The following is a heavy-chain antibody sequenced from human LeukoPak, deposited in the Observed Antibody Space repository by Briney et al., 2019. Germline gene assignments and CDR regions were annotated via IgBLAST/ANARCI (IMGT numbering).Heavy chain of an antibody. CDR3: AKPPAHYDILPGYVYYFDY. V-gene: IGHV3-30*02. Sequence: RTGGSLRLSCAASGFTFSSYGMHWVRQAPGKGLEWVAFIRYDGSNKYYADSVKGRFTISRDNSKNTLYLQMNSLRAEDTAVYYCAKPPAHYDILPGYVYYFDYWGQGTLVTVSS. D-gene: IGHD3-9*01. CDR2: IRYDGSNK. CDR1: GFTFSSYG. J-gene: IGHJ4*02.